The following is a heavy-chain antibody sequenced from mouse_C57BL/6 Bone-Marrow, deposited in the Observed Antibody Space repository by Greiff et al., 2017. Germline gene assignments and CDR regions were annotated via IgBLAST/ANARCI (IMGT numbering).Heavy chain of an antibody. CDR3: ARRGTTVVATDFDY. D-gene: IGHD1-1*01. CDR2: IYPGDGDT. J-gene: IGHJ2*01. V-gene: IGHV1-82*01. Sequence: VQLQQSGPELVKPGASVKISCKASGYAFSSSWMNWVKQRPGKGLEWIGRIYPGDGDTNYNGKFKGKATLTADKSSSTAYMQLSSLTSEDSAVYVCARRGTTVVATDFDYWGQGTTLTVSS. CDR1: GYAFSSSW.